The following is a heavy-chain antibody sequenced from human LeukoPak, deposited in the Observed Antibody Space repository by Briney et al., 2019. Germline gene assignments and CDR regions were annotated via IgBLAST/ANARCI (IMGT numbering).Heavy chain of an antibody. D-gene: IGHD6-13*01. CDR3: AKAPYSSSWDYYYMDV. CDR2: ISGSGGST. V-gene: IGHV3-23*01. J-gene: IGHJ6*03. CDR1: GFTFSNYW. Sequence: PGGSLRLSCAASGFTFSNYWMSWVRQAPGKGLEWVSAISGSGGSTYYADSVKGRFTISRDNSKNTLYLQMNSLRAEDTAVYYCAKAPYSSSWDYYYMDVWGKGTTVTISS.